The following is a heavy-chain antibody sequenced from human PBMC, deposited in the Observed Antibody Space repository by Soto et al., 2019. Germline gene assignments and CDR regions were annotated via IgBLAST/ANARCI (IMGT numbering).Heavy chain of an antibody. CDR3: ATAPDLPAEYFQH. CDR2: ISWNSGSI. J-gene: IGHJ1*01. CDR1: GFTFDDYA. Sequence: GGSLRLSCAASGFTFDDYAMHWVRQAPGKGLEWVSGISWNSGSIGYADSVKGRFTISRDNAKNSLYLQMNSLRAEDTALYYCATAPDLPAEYFQHWGQGTLVTVSS. V-gene: IGHV3-9*01.